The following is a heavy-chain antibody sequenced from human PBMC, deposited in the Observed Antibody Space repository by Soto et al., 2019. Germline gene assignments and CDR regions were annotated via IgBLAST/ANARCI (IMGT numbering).Heavy chain of an antibody. D-gene: IGHD4-17*01. CDR2: ISAYNGNT. CDR1: GYTFTSYG. J-gene: IGHJ4*02. Sequence: QVQLVQSGAEVKKPGASVKVSCKASGYTFTSYGISWVRQAPGQGLEWMGWISAYNGNTNYAQKIQDRVTMTPDNSTSTAYMELRSLGTDDTAVYYCARDGQSAPAHWTVTTFEFWGQGSLVTVSS. V-gene: IGHV1-18*04. CDR3: ARDGQSAPAHWTVTTFEF.